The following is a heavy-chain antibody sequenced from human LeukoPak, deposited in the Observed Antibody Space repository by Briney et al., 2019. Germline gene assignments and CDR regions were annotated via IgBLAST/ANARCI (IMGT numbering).Heavy chain of an antibody. J-gene: IGHJ4*02. CDR2: ISYDGSNK. Sequence: GGSLRLSCAASGFTFSSYAMHWVRQAPGKGLEWVAVISYDGSNKYYADSVKGRFTISRDNSKNTLYLQMNSLRAEDRAVYYCARDLSDILTGPFDYWGQGTLVTVSS. V-gene: IGHV3-30-3*01. D-gene: IGHD3-9*01. CDR3: ARDLSDILTGPFDY. CDR1: GFTFSSYA.